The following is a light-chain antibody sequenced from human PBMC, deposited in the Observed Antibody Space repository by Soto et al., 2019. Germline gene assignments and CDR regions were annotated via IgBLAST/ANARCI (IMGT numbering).Light chain of an antibody. J-gene: IGKJ1*01. CDR2: GAS. CDR1: QSVSSN. CDR3: QQYNNWPGT. V-gene: IGKV3-15*01. Sequence: EIVMTQSPATLSVSPGERATLSCRASQSVSSNLAWYQKKPGKAPRLLIYGASTRATGIPARFRVSGSGTDFTLTISSLQSEDFAVYYCQQYNNWPGTLGQETKVEIK.